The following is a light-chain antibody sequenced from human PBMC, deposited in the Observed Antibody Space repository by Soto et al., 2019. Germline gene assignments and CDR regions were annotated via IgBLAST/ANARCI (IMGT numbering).Light chain of an antibody. V-gene: IGLV1-51*02. J-gene: IGLJ2*01. CDR3: GTWDSSLSAGL. Sequence: QAVVTQPPSVSAAPGQKVTISCSGSSSNIGNNYVSWYQQLPGTAPKLLIYENNKRPSGIPDRFSGSKSGTSATLGITGLQTGDEADYYCGTWDSSLSAGLFGGGTKVTVL. CDR2: ENN. CDR1: SSNIGNNY.